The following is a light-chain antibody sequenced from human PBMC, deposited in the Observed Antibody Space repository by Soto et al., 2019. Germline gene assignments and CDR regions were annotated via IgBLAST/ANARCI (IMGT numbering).Light chain of an antibody. CDR1: QLISSW. J-gene: IGKJ4*01. CDR2: KAS. V-gene: IGKV1-5*03. CDR3: HQYHVYSS. Sequence: DIQMTQSPSTLSASIGDRVNITCRANQLISSWLAWYQQKPGKAPRVLIYKASNLESGVPSRFSGSGSETEFPLTIRSLQCDDFATYYCHQYHVYSSFGGGTKVEIQ.